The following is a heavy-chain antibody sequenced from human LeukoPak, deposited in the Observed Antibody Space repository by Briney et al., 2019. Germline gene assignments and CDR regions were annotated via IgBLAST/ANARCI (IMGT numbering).Heavy chain of an antibody. CDR1: GFTVSSNS. V-gene: IGHV3-15*01. J-gene: IGHJ4*02. Sequence: GGSLRLSCTVSGFTVSSNSMSWVRQAPGKGLEWVGRIKSKTDGGTTDYAAPVKGRFTISRDDSKNTLYLQMNSLKTEDTAVYYCTTAPNYYDSSGYYYFDYWGQGTLVTVSS. CDR2: IKSKTDGGTT. D-gene: IGHD3-22*01. CDR3: TTAPNYYDSSGYYYFDY.